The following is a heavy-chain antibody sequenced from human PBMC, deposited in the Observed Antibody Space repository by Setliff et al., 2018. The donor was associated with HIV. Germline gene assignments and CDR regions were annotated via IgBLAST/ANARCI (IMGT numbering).Heavy chain of an antibody. D-gene: IGHD3-10*01. CDR1: GGSISTYY. Sequence: KTSETLSLTCTVSGGSISTYYWSWIRQPPGKGLEWIGSIYFTGSSDNNPSLKSRVTLSVDTSKHQFSLKLSSVTAADTAVYYCARGGSGLLWFGELNNWFDPWGQGTLVTVSS. J-gene: IGHJ5*02. CDR2: IYFTGSS. V-gene: IGHV4-59*01. CDR3: ARGGSGLLWFGELNNWFDP.